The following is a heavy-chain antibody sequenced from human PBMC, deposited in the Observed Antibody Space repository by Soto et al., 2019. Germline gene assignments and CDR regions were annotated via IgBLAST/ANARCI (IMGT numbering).Heavy chain of an antibody. CDR3: AKDKLWFGESHYFDY. J-gene: IGHJ4*02. CDR2: ISYDGSNK. CDR1: GFTFSSYG. Sequence: QVQLVESGGGVVQPGRSLRLSCAASGFTFSSYGMHWVRQAPGKGLEWGAVISYDGSNKYYEESVNGRFTSSRDNSKNTLYLQMNSLRAEDTDVYYCAKDKLWFGESHYFDYWGQGTLVTVSS. D-gene: IGHD3-10*01. V-gene: IGHV3-30*18.